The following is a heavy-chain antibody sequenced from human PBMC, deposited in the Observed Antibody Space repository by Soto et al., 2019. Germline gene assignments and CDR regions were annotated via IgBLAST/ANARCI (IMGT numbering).Heavy chain of an antibody. J-gene: IGHJ6*01. Sequence: EVQLVESGGGLVQPGGSLRLSCAASGFTFRSYTFRSYWMHWVRQVPGKGLVWVSRIDSDGSSTNYADSVKGRFTISRDNVKNTVYLQMNSLRTEGTGVYYCASPVPAAGTHLYFYGLDAWGQGTTVTVPS. D-gene: IGHD2-2*01. V-gene: IGHV3-74*01. CDR2: IDSDGSST. CDR3: ASPVPAAGTHLYFYGLDA. CDR1: GFTFRSYTFRSYW.